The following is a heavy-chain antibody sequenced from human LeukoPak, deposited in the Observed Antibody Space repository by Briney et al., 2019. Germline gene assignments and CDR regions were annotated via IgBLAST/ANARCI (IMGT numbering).Heavy chain of an antibody. V-gene: IGHV3-48*02. CDR3: ARVQGVCSSTTCFVGNADV. CDR2: ISSRGSTI. D-gene: IGHD2-2*01. J-gene: IGHJ6*04. Sequence: GGSLRLSCVGSGFMFRDYSMNWVRQSPGKGLEWVSYISSRGSTILYADSVKGRLTVSRDNAKNSLFLQMNGLRDEDTAMYYCARVQGVCSSTTCFVGNADVWGKGTTVIVSS. CDR1: GFMFRDYS.